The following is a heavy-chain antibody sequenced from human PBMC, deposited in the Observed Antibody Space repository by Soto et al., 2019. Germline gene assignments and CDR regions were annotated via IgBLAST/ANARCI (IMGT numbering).Heavy chain of an antibody. CDR3: ARVRWPHLWGDY. J-gene: IGHJ4*02. D-gene: IGHD3-3*02. CDR2: ISAYNGNT. CDR1: GYTFSDYG. V-gene: IGHV1-18*01. Sequence: QVQLVQSGAEVKKPGASVKVSCKASGYTFSDYGFSWVRQAPGQGLEWMAWISAYNGNTNFAQKFQDRVTMTTDTSTSTAYMELRSLRSVDTPVYYWARVRWPHLWGDYWGQGTLVTVSS.